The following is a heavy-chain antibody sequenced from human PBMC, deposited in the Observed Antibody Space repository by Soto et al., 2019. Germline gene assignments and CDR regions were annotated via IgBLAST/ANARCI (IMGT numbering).Heavy chain of an antibody. CDR1: RFTFIDFA. CDR2: IGGGGTDT. Sequence: DVQLLESGGGLVQPGGSLTLSCAASRFTFIDFAMSWVRQAPGKGLEWVSSIGGGGTDTYYAGSVKGRFTISRDNSKNTLYLQLDGLRDEDTAVYYCAKDAVPYNGKWDWFDSWGQGTLVIVSS. J-gene: IGHJ5*01. V-gene: IGHV3-23*01. CDR3: AKDAVPYNGKWDWFDS. D-gene: IGHD1-20*01.